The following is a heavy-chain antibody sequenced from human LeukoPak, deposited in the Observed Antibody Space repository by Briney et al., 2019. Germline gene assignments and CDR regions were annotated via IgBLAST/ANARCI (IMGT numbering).Heavy chain of an antibody. CDR3: ARDSRWTYSYGSFYFDY. V-gene: IGHV3-30*04. CDR2: ISYDGSNK. Sequence: GRSLKLSCAASGFSFSSYAMHWVRQAPGKGLEWVAVISYDGSNKYYADSVKGRFTISRDNSKNTLYLQMNSLRAEDTAVYYCARDSRWTYSYGSFYFDYWGQGTLVTVSS. J-gene: IGHJ4*02. D-gene: IGHD5-18*01. CDR1: GFSFSSYA.